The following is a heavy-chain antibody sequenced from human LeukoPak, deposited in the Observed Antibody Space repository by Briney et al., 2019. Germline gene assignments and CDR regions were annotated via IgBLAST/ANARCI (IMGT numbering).Heavy chain of an antibody. J-gene: IGHJ4*02. CDR2: ITFSGTTI. CDR3: ATYRQVLLPFES. D-gene: IGHD2-8*02. Sequence: PGGSLRLSCAASGFTFSDYFMSWIRQAPGKGLEWISYITFSGTTIYYADSVRGRFTISRDNSKSTLSLQMNSLRAEDTAIYYCATYRQVLLPFESWGQGTLVTVSS. V-gene: IGHV3-11*01. CDR1: GFTFSDYF.